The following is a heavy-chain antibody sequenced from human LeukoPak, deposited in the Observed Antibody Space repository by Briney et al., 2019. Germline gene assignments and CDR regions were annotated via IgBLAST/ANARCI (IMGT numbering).Heavy chain of an antibody. V-gene: IGHV4-39*07. Sequence: SETLSLTCTVSGGSISSGSYYWSWLRQPPGKGLEWIGEINHSRRTHYNPSLKSRVTISIDTSKNQFSLKLNSVTAADTAVYYCARGGSQFGELRFRRRNWFDPWGQGTLVTVSS. D-gene: IGHD3-10*01. CDR3: ARGGSQFGELRFRRRNWFDP. CDR2: INHSRRT. CDR1: GGSISSGSYY. J-gene: IGHJ5*02.